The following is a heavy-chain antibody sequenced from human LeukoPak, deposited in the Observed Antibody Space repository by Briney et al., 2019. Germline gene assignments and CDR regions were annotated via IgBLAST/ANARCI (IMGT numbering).Heavy chain of an antibody. J-gene: IGHJ4*01. Sequence: GGSLRLSCVASGFTFRNYGIHWVRQAPGKGLGGVALIWYDGSEKYYADSVKGRFTLSRDNSQNTVHLQMNSLRVEDTAVYYCARAGLGASSDIWGQGAPVTVSS. V-gene: IGHV3-33*01. CDR1: GFTFRNYG. CDR2: IWYDGSEK. CDR3: ARAGLGASSDI. D-gene: IGHD1-26*01.